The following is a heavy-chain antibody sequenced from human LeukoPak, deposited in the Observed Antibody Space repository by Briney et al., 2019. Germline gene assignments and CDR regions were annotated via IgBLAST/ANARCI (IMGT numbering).Heavy chain of an antibody. CDR1: GFTFSSYS. CDR2: ITRSSSAK. Sequence: GGSLRLSCVASGFTFSSYSMNWVRQAPGKGLEWVSYITRSSSAKFYADSVKGRFTISRDNAENLLYLQMNSLRAKDAAVYYCTRDQEGSDYWGQGTLVTVSS. J-gene: IGHJ4*02. V-gene: IGHV3-48*01. CDR3: TRDQEGSDY.